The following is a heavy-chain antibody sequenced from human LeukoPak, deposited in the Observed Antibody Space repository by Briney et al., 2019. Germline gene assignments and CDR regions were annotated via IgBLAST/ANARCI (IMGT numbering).Heavy chain of an antibody. D-gene: IGHD4-17*01. J-gene: IGHJ4*02. CDR2: SDYTGSK. CDR1: GGSISRSGYY. Sequence: SQTLSLTCTVSGGSISRSGYYWAWIRQPPGKGLEWIASSDYTGSKTYNPSLKSRVTVSVDTSKNQFFLKLTSVTAADTAVYYCAKDFGDFRTDYWGQGTLVTVSS. CDR3: AKDFGDFRTDY. V-gene: IGHV4-39*01.